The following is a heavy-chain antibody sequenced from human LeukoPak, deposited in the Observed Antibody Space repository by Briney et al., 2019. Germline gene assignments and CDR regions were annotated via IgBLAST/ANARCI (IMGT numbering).Heavy chain of an antibody. V-gene: IGHV4-4*02. CDR1: GGSISSSNW. Sequence: KPSETLSLTCAVSGGSISSSNWWSWVRQPPGKGLEWIGEIYHSGSTNYNPSLKSRVTISVDKSKNQFSLKLSSVTAADTAVYYCARGPLRINDYKWFDPWGQGTLVTVSS. CDR3: ARGPLRINDYKWFDP. D-gene: IGHD2-15*01. J-gene: IGHJ5*02. CDR2: IYHSGST.